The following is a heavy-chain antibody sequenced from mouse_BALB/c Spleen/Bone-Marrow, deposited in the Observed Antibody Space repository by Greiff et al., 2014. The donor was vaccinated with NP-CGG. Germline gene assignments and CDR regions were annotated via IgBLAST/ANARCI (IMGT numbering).Heavy chain of an antibody. CDR1: GFSLTDYG. D-gene: IGHD1-1*01. V-gene: IGHV2-6-5*01. CDR3: AKHDTTVVLDY. J-gene: IGHJ2*01. Sequence: VKLMESGPGLVAPSQSLSITCTVSGFSLTDYGVSWIRQPPGKGLEWLGVIWGGGITYYNSTLKSRLSISKDNSKSQGFLKMNSLQTDDTAMYYCAKHDTTVVLDYWGQGTTLTVSS. CDR2: IWGGGIT.